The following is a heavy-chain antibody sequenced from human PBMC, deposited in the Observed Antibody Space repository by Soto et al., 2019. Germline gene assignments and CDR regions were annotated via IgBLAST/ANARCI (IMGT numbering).Heavy chain of an antibody. Sequence: QVQLQESGPGLMKPSGTLSLTCAVSSGSISSSNWWSWVRQPPGKGLEWIGEIAHTENTNYNPSLKSRVTISVDKSKNQFSLRLTSVTAADTAVYYCASHLVMTGTRGFDHWGQGTLVAVSS. D-gene: IGHD3-9*01. J-gene: IGHJ4*02. CDR3: ASHLVMTGTRGFDH. CDR2: IAHTENT. V-gene: IGHV4-4*02. CDR1: SGSISSSNW.